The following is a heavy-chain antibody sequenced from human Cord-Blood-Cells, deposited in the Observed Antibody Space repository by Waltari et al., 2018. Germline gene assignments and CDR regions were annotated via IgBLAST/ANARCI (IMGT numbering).Heavy chain of an antibody. CDR1: GGTFSSYA. Sequence: QVQLVQSGAEVKKPGSSVKVSCKASGGTFSSYAISWVRQAPGQGLEWMGRVIPILGIANYAQKFQGRVTSTADKSTSTAYMELSSLRSEDTAGYYWARGLTRDWGGNVYWGQGTLVTVSS. D-gene: IGHD7-27*01. CDR3: ARGLTRDWGGNVY. V-gene: IGHV1-69*09. J-gene: IGHJ4*02. CDR2: VIPILGIA.